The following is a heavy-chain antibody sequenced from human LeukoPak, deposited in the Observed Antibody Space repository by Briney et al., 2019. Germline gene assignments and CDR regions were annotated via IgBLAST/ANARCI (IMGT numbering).Heavy chain of an antibody. D-gene: IGHD6-13*01. Sequence: GGSLRLSCAASGFTVSSNYMSWVRQAPGKGLEWVSVIYSGGSRYYADSVKGRFTISRDNSKNTLYLQMNSLRAEDTAVYYCAREGAAAGTEAGYYYYMDVWGKGTTVTVSS. V-gene: IGHV3-53*01. CDR2: IYSGGSR. CDR1: GFTVSSNY. CDR3: AREGAAAGTEAGYYYYMDV. J-gene: IGHJ6*03.